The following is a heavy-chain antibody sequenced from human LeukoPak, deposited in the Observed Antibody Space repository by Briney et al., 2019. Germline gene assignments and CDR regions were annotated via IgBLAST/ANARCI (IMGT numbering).Heavy chain of an antibody. CDR1: GFTFSVFW. CDR2: ISPDGRST. Sequence: GGSLRLSCAASGFTFSVFWVFWVRQAPGQGLVWVSHISPDGRSTNYSDSVKGRFTISRDNARNTLYLQLNSLTAEDTAVYYCAMGYKSAYSWDYWGQGTLVTVSS. CDR3: AMGYKSAYSWDY. V-gene: IGHV3-74*01. D-gene: IGHD5-18*01. J-gene: IGHJ4*02.